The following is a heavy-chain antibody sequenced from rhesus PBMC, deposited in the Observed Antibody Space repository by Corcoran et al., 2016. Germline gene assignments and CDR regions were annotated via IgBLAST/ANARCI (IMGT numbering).Heavy chain of an antibody. D-gene: IGHD1-44*02. CDR1: GYTFTDYY. CDR2: INPYNGNT. CDR3: ATGLGWELQDY. J-gene: IGHJ4*01. V-gene: IGHV1S2*01. Sequence: QVQLVQSGAEVKKPGSSVKVSCKASGYTFTDYYMHWVRQAPRQGLEWMGWINPYNGNTKYAQKFQDSVTITADTSTDVAYMELSSLRSEDTAVYYCATGLGWELQDYWGQGVLVTVSS.